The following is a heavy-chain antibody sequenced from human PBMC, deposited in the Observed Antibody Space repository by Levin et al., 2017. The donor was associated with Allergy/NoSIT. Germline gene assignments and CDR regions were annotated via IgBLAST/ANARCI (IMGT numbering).Heavy chain of an antibody. D-gene: IGHD4-23*01. J-gene: IGHJ4*02. CDR3: TTTIRWSHVDLDY. V-gene: IGHV3-15*01. CDR1: GFTFSNAW. Sequence: GESLKISCAASGFTFSNAWMSWVRQAPGKGLEWVGRIKSKSDGGTTEDAAPVRGRLTITRADSKNTLYLQMNSLKADDTGVYYCTTTIRWSHVDLDYWGQGTLVTVSS. CDR2: IKSKSDGGTT.